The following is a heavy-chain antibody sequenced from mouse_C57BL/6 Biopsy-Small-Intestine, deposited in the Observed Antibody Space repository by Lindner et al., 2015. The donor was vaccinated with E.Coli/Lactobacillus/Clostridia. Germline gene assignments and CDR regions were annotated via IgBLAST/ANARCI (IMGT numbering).Heavy chain of an antibody. D-gene: IGHD4-1*01. J-gene: IGHJ2*01. CDR1: GYTFTGYW. V-gene: IGHV1-7*01. CDR2: INPSSYYT. CDR3: ARDWDYFDY. Sequence: VQLQESGAELAKPGASVKMSCKASGYTFTGYWITLGETEAWTGLEWIGFINPSSYYTEYNQKFKNKATLTADKSSSTAYMQLSSLTSEDSAVYYCARDWDYFDYWGQGTTLTVSS.